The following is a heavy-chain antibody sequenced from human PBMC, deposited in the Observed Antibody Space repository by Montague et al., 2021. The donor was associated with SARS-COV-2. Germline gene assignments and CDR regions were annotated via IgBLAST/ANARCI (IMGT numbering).Heavy chain of an antibody. CDR3: ARESDALMSYHFSSGHYYGLAV. J-gene: IGHJ6*02. Sequence: SLRLSCATSGFAFSFHFMHWVRQAPRKGLVWVSRINGDGSGTTYADSAKGRFTISRDNARSTLYLEMNSLRVEDTAVYYCARESDALMSYHFSSGHYYGLAVWGQGTTVTVSS. CDR2: INGDGSGT. D-gene: IGHD3-3*01. CDR1: GFAFSFHF. V-gene: IGHV3-74*01.